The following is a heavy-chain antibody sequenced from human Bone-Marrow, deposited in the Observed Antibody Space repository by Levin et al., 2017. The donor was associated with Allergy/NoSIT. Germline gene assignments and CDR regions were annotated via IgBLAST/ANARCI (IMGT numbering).Heavy chain of an antibody. J-gene: IGHJ4*02. D-gene: IGHD1-14*01. CDR1: GFTFTNAW. CDR2: IKSKTDGETT. V-gene: IGHV3-15*01. Sequence: PGGSLRLSCAASGFTFTNAWMTWVRQAPGKGLEWVGRIKSKTDGETTDYAAPVKGRFTISRDDSKNTLYLQMNSLKTEDTALYYCTTTLAPPSPPTWTHWGQGTLVTVSS. CDR3: TTTLAPPSPPTWTH.